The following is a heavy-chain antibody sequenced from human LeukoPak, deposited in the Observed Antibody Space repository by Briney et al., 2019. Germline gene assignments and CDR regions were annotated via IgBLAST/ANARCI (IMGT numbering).Heavy chain of an antibody. CDR3: ARRGPSGRAY. CDR2: IYYSGST. D-gene: IGHD2-15*01. CDR1: GGSINNYY. Sequence: SETLSLTCTVSGGSINNYYWTWIRQPPGKGLEWIGYIYYSGSTNYNPSLKSRVTISVDTSKNQFSLKLTSVTAADTAVYYCARRGPSGRAYWGQGTLVTVSS. J-gene: IGHJ4*02. V-gene: IGHV4-59*01.